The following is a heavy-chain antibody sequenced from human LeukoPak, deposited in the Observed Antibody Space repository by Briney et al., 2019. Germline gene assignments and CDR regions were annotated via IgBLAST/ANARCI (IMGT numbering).Heavy chain of an antibody. D-gene: IGHD1-26*01. Sequence: GGSLRLSCAASGFTFSNYAMHWVRQPPGKGLEWVAVICYDGRTTYYEDSVKGRFTISRDTSNDTLYLQMNSLRAGDTAIYFCVKLALPYSSSGDYFDSWGRGTLVTVSS. J-gene: IGHJ4*02. CDR1: GFTFSNYA. V-gene: IGHV3-33*03. CDR2: ICYDGRTT. CDR3: VKLALPYSSSGDYFDS.